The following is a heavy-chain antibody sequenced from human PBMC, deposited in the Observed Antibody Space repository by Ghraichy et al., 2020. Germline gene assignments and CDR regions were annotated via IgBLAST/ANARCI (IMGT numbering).Heavy chain of an antibody. J-gene: IGHJ4*02. Sequence: GASLRLSCAASGFTFTTYEMNWVRQSPGKGLEWIAYIAGSRDTIYYADSVKGRFTISRDKDSLFLQMNSLRAEDTATYYCARGTCDYSREDHGGAFDYWGQGTMVTVAS. D-gene: IGHD6-13*01. CDR1: GFTFTTYE. CDR3: ARGTCDYSREDHGGAFDY. CDR2: IAGSRDTI. V-gene: IGHV3-48*03.